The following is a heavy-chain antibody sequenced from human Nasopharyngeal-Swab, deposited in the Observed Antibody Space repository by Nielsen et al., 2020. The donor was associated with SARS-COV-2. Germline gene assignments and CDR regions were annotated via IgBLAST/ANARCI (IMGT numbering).Heavy chain of an antibody. Sequence: SETLSLTCTVSGGSISSSSYYWGWIRQPPGKGLEWIGSIYYSGSTYYNPSLKSRVTISVDTSKNQFSLKLSSVIAADTAVYYCARIPREYWFDPWGQGTLVTVSS. V-gene: IGHV4-39*07. J-gene: IGHJ5*02. D-gene: IGHD3-10*01. CDR3: ARIPREYWFDP. CDR2: IYYSGST. CDR1: GGSISSSSYY.